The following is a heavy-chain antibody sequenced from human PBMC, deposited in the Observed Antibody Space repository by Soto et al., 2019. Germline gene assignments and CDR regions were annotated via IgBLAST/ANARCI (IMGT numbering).Heavy chain of an antibody. D-gene: IGHD2-2*02. V-gene: IGHV3-23*01. J-gene: IGHJ4*02. Sequence: EVQLLEAGGGLVQPGGSVRLSCAASGFTFSSYGMGWVRQAPGEGLEWVSAISANGANTYYTDSVRGRFTISRDNSKNTLFLQMSSLRVEDTAVFYFAKEGGTAKPFDYWGQGILVTVSS. CDR3: AKEGGTAKPFDY. CDR2: ISANGANT. CDR1: GFTFSSYG.